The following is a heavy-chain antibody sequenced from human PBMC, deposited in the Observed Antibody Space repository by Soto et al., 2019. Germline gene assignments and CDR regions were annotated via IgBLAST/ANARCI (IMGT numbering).Heavy chain of an antibody. D-gene: IGHD2-2*01. J-gene: IGHJ4*02. CDR1: GFTVSRKY. CDR3: ARGRGNCVVTTCYLPCDS. Sequence: EVQLVETGGGWIQPGGSLILSCAASGFTVSRKYMSWLRQAPGQGLEWVSIIYSDGNTYYADSVKGRFTISRDNSKNTMNLQMNSLRAEDTAVYFCARGRGNCVVTTCYLPCDSWGQGTLVTVSS. CDR2: IYSDGNT. V-gene: IGHV3-53*02.